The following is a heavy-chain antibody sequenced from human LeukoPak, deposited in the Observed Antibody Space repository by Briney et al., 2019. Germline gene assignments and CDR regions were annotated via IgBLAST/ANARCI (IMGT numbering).Heavy chain of an antibody. V-gene: IGHV1-2*04. D-gene: IGHD6-19*01. Sequence: ASVKVSRKASGYTFTGYYMHWVRQAPGQGLEWMGWINPNSGGTNYAQKFQGWVTMTRDTSISTAYMELSRLRSDDTAVYYCAREIAVADDAFDIWGQGTMVTVSS. J-gene: IGHJ3*02. CDR1: GYTFTGYY. CDR2: INPNSGGT. CDR3: AREIAVADDAFDI.